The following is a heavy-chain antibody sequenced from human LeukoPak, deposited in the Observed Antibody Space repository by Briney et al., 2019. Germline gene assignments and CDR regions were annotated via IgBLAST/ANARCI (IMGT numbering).Heavy chain of an antibody. Sequence: GGSLRLSCAASGFTFSSYGMHWVRQAPGKGLEWVAVIWYDGSNKYYADSVKGRFTISRDNSKNTLYLQMNSLRDEDTAVYYCARDPLRAVAGTDDAFDIWGQGTMVTVSS. J-gene: IGHJ3*02. D-gene: IGHD6-19*01. CDR2: IWYDGSNK. CDR1: GFTFSSYG. V-gene: IGHV3-33*01. CDR3: ARDPLRAVAGTDDAFDI.